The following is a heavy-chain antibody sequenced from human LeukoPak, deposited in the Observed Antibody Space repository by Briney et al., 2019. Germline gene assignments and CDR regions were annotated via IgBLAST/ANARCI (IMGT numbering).Heavy chain of an antibody. CDR3: AKAHTTGTTADLGY. J-gene: IGHJ4*02. D-gene: IGHD1-1*01. CDR2: IKSKTDGGTT. CDR1: GFTFSNAW. V-gene: IGHV3-15*07. Sequence: GGSLRLSCAASGFTFSNAWMNWVRQAPGKGLEWVGRIKSKTDGGTTDYAAPVKGRFTISRDDSKNTLYLQMNSLRAEDTAVYYCAKAHTTGTTADLGYWGQGTLVTVSS.